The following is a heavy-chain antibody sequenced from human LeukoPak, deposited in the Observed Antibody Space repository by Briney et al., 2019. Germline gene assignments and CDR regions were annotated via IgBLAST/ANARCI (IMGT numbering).Heavy chain of an antibody. V-gene: IGHV3-23*01. J-gene: IGHJ6*02. Sequence: GGSLRLSCAASGFTFSSYAMSWVRQAPGKGLEWVSAISGSGGSTYYADSVKGRFTISRDNSKNTLYLQMNSLRAEDTAVYCCARDDFWSGLTYYYYGMDVWGQGTTVTVSS. D-gene: IGHD3-3*01. CDR1: GFTFSSYA. CDR3: ARDDFWSGLTYYYYGMDV. CDR2: ISGSGGST.